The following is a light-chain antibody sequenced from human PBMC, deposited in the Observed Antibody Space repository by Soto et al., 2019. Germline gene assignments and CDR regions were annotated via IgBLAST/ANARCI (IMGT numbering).Light chain of an antibody. CDR3: QQRSNWPT. J-gene: IGKJ4*01. CDR1: QSISSY. Sequence: EIVLTQSPATLSLSPGERATLSCRASQSISSYLAWYQQKPGQAPRLLIYDASNRATGIPARFSGSGSGTDFTFTISSLEPEDFAVYYSQQRSNWPTFGGGTKVEIK. CDR2: DAS. V-gene: IGKV3-11*01.